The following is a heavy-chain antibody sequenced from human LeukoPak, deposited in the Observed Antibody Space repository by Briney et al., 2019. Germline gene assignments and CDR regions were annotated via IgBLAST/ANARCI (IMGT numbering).Heavy chain of an antibody. Sequence: ASVKVSCKASGGTFSSYAISWVRQATGQGLEWMGWMNPNSGNTGYAQKFQGRVTITRNTSISTAYMELSSLRSEDTAVYYCARGASSGADYWGQGTLVTVSS. D-gene: IGHD6-19*01. CDR3: ARGASSGADY. J-gene: IGHJ4*02. CDR1: GGTFSSYA. CDR2: MNPNSGNT. V-gene: IGHV1-8*03.